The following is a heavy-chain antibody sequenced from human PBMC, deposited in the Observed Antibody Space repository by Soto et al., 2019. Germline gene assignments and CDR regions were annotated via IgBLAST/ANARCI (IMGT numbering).Heavy chain of an antibody. CDR2: IYTSRST. D-gene: IGHD1-1*01. CDR3: ASSKTGTVNY. CDR1: GGSISSYY. J-gene: IGHJ4*02. V-gene: IGHV4-4*07. Sequence: QVQLQESGPGLVKPSETLSLTCTVSGGSISSYYWSWIRQPAGKGLEWIGRIYTSRSTNYKPSLKARVTVSVGTSKDQLSLKLSTVTAADTAVYYCASSKTGTVNYWGQGTMVAVSS.